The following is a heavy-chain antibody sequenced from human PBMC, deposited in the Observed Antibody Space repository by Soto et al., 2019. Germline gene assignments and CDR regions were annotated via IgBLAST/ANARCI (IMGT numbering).Heavy chain of an antibody. CDR1: GVTFSSFG. CDR3: ARDASYYSLWSGYYASLNGMDV. Sequence: QVQVVESGGGVVQPGRSLRLSCAASGVTFSSFGMHWVRQAPGKGLEWVSLIWYDGSKKSYGDSVKGRFSISRDKSRNTVYLQMNSLRAHDTAVYYCARDASYYSLWSGYYASLNGMDVWGQGTRVTVSS. J-gene: IGHJ6*02. D-gene: IGHD3-3*01. V-gene: IGHV3-33*01. CDR2: IWYDGSKK.